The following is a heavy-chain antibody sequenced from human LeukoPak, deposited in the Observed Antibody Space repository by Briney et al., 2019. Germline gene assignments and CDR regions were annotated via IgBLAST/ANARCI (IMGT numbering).Heavy chain of an antibody. CDR2: ISSSSSTI. J-gene: IGHJ4*02. D-gene: IGHD6-19*01. CDR3: ARGSGAVAGRGRYYFDY. Sequence: PGGSLRLSCAASGFTFSSYSMSWVRQAPGKGLEWVSYISSSSSTIYYADSVKGRFTISRDNAKNSLYLQMNSLRDEDTAVYYCARGSGAVAGRGRYYFDYWGQGTLVTVSS. CDR1: GFTFSSYS. V-gene: IGHV3-48*02.